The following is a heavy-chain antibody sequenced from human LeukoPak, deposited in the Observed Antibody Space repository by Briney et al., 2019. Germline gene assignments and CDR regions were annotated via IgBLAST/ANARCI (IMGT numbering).Heavy chain of an antibody. D-gene: IGHD1-1*01. J-gene: IGHJ4*02. Sequence: PSETLSLTCTVSDDSITTSYWSWIRQSAGKGLEWIGRVTRNGGVLYNSNDSSLSSRVILSVDASKNQFYLTLSGVPAADTGVYYCARGNGWKTHDYWGQGIQVTVSS. V-gene: IGHV4-4*07. CDR3: ARGNGWKTHDY. CDR2: VTRNGGVLYN. CDR1: DDSITTSY.